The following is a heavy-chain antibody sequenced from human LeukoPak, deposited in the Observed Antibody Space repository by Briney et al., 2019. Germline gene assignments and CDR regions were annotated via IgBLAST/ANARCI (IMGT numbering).Heavy chain of an antibody. CDR1: GGSISSYY. Sequence: PSETLSLTCTVSGGSISSYYWSWIRQPPGKGLEWIGYIYYSGSTNYNPSLKSRVTISVDTSKNQFSLKLRSVTAADTAVYNCARLTSSGYSYGYFDYWGQGTLVTVSS. CDR2: IYYSGST. CDR3: ARLTSSGYSYGYFDY. J-gene: IGHJ4*02. D-gene: IGHD5-18*01. V-gene: IGHV4-59*08.